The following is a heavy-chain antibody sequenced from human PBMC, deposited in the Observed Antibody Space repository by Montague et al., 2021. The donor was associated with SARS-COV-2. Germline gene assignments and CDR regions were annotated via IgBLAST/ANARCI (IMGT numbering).Heavy chain of an antibody. Sequence: SKTLSLTCSVSGASISTSTDHWAWIRQSPGKGLEWVGSFSYSDSTHYNPSLRSRVTISVDTSKNQFSLKLNSVTAADTAIYYCARHVGDVLVGVTGANWFAHWGQGTLVTVSS. V-gene: IGHV4-39*01. CDR1: GASISTSTDH. D-gene: IGHD3-16*01. J-gene: IGHJ5*02. CDR2: FSYSDST. CDR3: ARHVGDVLVGVTGANWFAH.